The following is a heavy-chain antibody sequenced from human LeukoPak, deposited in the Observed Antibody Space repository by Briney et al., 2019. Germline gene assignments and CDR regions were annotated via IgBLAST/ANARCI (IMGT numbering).Heavy chain of an antibody. J-gene: IGHJ4*02. V-gene: IGHV3-30*02. CDR1: GFTFSSYG. D-gene: IGHD4-17*01. CDR2: IRYDGSNK. Sequence: GGSLRLSCAASGFTFSSYGMHWVRQAPGKGLDWVAFIRYDGSNKYYADSVKGRFTISRDNSKNTLYLQMNSLRAEDTAVYYCVRGSYGAYDYWGQGSLVTVSS. CDR3: VRGSYGAYDY.